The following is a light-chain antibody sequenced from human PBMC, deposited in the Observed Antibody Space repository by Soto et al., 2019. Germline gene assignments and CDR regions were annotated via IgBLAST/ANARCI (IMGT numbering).Light chain of an antibody. J-gene: IGKJ1*01. CDR3: QQYYTWPRT. CDR2: GAS. Sequence: EIVMTQSPGTLSVSPGEGATLSCRASQSVSTNLAWYQQKPDQAPRLLIYGASTTATGIPARFSGSGSWTEFTLTISSLQSEDFAVYYCQQYYTWPRTFGQGSKVEIK. CDR1: QSVSTN. V-gene: IGKV3-15*01.